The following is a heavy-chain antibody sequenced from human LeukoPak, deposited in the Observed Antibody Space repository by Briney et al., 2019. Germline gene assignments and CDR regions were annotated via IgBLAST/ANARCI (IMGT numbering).Heavy chain of an antibody. CDR1: GYTFTSYA. J-gene: IGHJ6*02. CDR2: INTNTGNP. V-gene: IGHV7-4-1*02. Sequence: ASVKVSCKASGYTFTSYAMNWVRQAPGQGLEWMGWINTNTGNPTYAQGFTGRFVFSLDTSVSTAYLQISSLKAEDTAVYYCASQYCSGGSCYSAYYYCGMDVWGQGTTVTVSS. D-gene: IGHD2-15*01. CDR3: ASQYCSGGSCYSAYYYCGMDV.